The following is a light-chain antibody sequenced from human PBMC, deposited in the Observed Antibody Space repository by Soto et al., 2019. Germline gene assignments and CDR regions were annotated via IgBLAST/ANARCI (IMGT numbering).Light chain of an antibody. J-gene: IGKJ1*01. CDR1: QSVLYSSNNKNY. V-gene: IGKV4-1*01. Sequence: DIVMTQSPDSLAVSLGERATINCKSSQSVLYSSNNKNYLAWYQQKPGQPPKLLIYWASIRESGVPDRFSGSGSGTDFTLTISSLQAEDVAVYYCHQYQTSPPTFGQGTKVEIK. CDR2: WAS. CDR3: HQYQTSPPT.